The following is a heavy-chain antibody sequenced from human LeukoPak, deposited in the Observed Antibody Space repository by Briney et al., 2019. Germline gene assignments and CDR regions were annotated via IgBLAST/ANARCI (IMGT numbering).Heavy chain of an antibody. CDR2: IIPIFGTA. CDR3: ARELGRFCSGTSCPRGAFDI. D-gene: IGHD2-2*01. V-gene: IGHV1-69*06. J-gene: IGHJ3*02. Sequence: SVKVSCKASGGTFSTYAISWVRQAPGQGLEWMGGIIPIFGTANYAQKFQGRVTITADTSTSTAYMELSSLRSEDTAVYYCARELGRFCSGTSCPRGAFDIWGQGTMVTVSS. CDR1: GGTFSTYA.